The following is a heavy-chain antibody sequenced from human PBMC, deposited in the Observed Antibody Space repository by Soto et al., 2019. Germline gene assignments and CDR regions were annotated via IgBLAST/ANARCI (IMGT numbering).Heavy chain of an antibody. CDR2: IYYSGST. CDR1: GGSISSGGYY. CDR3: AREAVADHDAFDI. D-gene: IGHD6-19*01. J-gene: IGHJ3*02. V-gene: IGHV4-31*03. Sequence: QVQLQESGPGLVKPSQTLSLTCTVSGGSISSGGYYWSWIRQHPVKGLEWIGYIYYSGSTYYNPSLKSRVTISVDTSKNQFSLKLSSVTAADTAVYYCAREAVADHDAFDIWGQGTMVTVSS.